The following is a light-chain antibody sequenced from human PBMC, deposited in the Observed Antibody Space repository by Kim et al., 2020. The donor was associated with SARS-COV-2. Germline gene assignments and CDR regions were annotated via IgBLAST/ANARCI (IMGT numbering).Light chain of an antibody. J-gene: IGLJ1*01. CDR1: KLGDKY. Sequence: VSPGRTASSTCSGDKLGDKYACWYQQKPGQSPVLVIYQDSKRPSGIPERVSGSNSGNTATLTISGTQAMDEADYYCQAWDSSTFYVFGTGTKGTVL. V-gene: IGLV3-1*01. CDR2: QDS. CDR3: QAWDSSTFYV.